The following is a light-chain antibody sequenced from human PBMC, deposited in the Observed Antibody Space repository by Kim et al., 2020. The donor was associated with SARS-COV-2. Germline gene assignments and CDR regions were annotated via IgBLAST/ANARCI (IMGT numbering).Light chain of an antibody. CDR1: SSDIGGYNY. CDR3: ISFTSAATWV. J-gene: IGLJ3*02. V-gene: IGLV2-14*03. Sequence: GQSITISCTGTSSDIGGYNYVSWYQQHPGKAPQLMIYAVTERPSGVSSRFSRSKSGNAASLTISGLQAEDEADYYCISFTSAATWVFGGGTKVTVL. CDR2: AVT.